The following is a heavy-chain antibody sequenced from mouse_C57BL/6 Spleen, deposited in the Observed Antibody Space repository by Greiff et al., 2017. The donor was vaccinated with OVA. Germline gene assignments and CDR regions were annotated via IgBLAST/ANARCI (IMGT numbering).Heavy chain of an antibody. V-gene: IGHV1-64*01. CDR1: GYTFTSYW. CDR3: ARLFAY. CDR2: IHPNSGST. Sequence: QVQLKQPGAELVKPGASVKLSCKASGYTFTSYWMHWVKQRPGQGLEWIGMIHPNSGSTNYNEKFKSKATLTVDKSSSTAYMQLSSLTSEDSAVYYCARLFAYWGQGTLVTVSA. J-gene: IGHJ3*01.